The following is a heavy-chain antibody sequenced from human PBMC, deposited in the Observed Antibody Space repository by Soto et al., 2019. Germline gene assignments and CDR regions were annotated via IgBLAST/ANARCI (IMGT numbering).Heavy chain of an antibody. CDR2: IYTSGST. V-gene: IGHV4-4*07. CDR1: GGSISSYY. Sequence: PSETLSLTCTVSGGSISSYYWSWIRQPAGKGLEWIGRIYTSGSTNYNPSLKSRVTMSVDTSKNQFSLKLSSVTAADTAVYYCAGSSTSWGRGYYGMDVWGQGTTVTV. CDR3: AGSSTSWGRGYYGMDV. D-gene: IGHD2-2*01. J-gene: IGHJ6*02.